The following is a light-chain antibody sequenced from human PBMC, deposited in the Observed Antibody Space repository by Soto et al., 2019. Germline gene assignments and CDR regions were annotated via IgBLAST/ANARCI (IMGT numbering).Light chain of an antibody. CDR1: SSDVGYYNY. CDR3: CSYAGSPRYV. Sequence: QSALTQPRSVSGSPGQSVTISCTGTSSDVGYYNYVSWYQQYPGKVPKVIIYDVSERPSGVPDRFSGSKSGNTASLTISGLQAEDEADYYCCSYAGSPRYVFGTGTKLTVL. J-gene: IGLJ1*01. V-gene: IGLV2-11*01. CDR2: DVS.